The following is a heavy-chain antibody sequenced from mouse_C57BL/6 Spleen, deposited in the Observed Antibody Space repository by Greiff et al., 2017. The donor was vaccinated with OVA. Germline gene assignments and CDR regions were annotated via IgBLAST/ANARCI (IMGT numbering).Heavy chain of an antibody. J-gene: IGHJ4*01. CDR3: TRYYYGSQYAMDY. D-gene: IGHD1-1*01. V-gene: IGHV1-15*01. CDR1: GYTFTDYD. CDR2: IDPATGGT. Sequence: QVQLQQSGAELVRPGASVTLSCKASGYTFTDYDMHWVKQTPVHGLEWIGAIDPATGGTDYNQKFKGKAILTADKSSSTAYMELRSLTSENSDVYYCTRYYYGSQYAMDYWGQGTSVTVAS.